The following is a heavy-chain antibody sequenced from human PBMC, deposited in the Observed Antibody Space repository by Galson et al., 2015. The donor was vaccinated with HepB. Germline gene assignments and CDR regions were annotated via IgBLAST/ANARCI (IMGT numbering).Heavy chain of an antibody. CDR1: GFTFSSYW. J-gene: IGHJ6*02. CDR3: ARDRHYDILTGYLNYYYYYGMDV. V-gene: IGHV3-7*03. CDR2: IKQDGSEK. D-gene: IGHD3-9*01. Sequence: SLRLSCAASGFTFSSYWMSWVRQAPGKGLEWVANIKQDGSEKYYVDSVKGRFTISRDNAKNSLYLQMNSLRAEDTAVYYCARDRHYDILTGYLNYYYYYGMDVWGQGTLVTVSS.